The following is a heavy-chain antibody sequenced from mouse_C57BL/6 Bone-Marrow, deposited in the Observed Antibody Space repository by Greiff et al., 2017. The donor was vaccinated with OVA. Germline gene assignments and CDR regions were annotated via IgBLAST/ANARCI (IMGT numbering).Heavy chain of an antibody. CDR2: ITPNYGTT. J-gene: IGHJ1*03. CDR1: GYSFTDYN. D-gene: IGHD1-1*01. Sequence: EVQLQQSGPELVKPGASVKISCKASGYSFTDYNMNWVKQSNGKSLEWIGVITPNYGTTSYNQKFKGKATLTVDQSSSTAYLQLNSLTSEDSAVYYCARGVYYYGSSYRYFDVWGTGTTGTVSA. V-gene: IGHV1-39*01. CDR3: ARGVYYYGSSYRYFDV.